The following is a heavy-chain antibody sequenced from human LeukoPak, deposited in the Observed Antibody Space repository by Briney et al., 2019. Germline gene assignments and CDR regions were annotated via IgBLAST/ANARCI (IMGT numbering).Heavy chain of an antibody. D-gene: IGHD6-19*01. CDR2: ISYDGSNK. J-gene: IGHJ4*02. Sequence: GRSLRLSCAASGFTFSSYGMHWVRQAPGKGLEWVAVISYDGSNKYYADSVKGRFTISRDNSKNTLYLQMNSLRAEDTAVYYCAKFPGIAVAGTFDYWGQGTLATVSS. CDR1: GFTFSSYG. CDR3: AKFPGIAVAGTFDY. V-gene: IGHV3-30*18.